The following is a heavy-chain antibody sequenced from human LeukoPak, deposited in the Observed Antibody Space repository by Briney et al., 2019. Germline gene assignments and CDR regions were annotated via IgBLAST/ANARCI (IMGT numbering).Heavy chain of an antibody. CDR2: IKEDGSEK. V-gene: IGHV3-7*01. CDR1: GFTLSNYW. J-gene: IGHJ5*02. D-gene: IGHD6-19*01. Sequence: GGSLRLSCAASGFTLSNYWMSWVRQAPGKGLEWVANIKEDGSEKYYVDSVKGRFTISRDNSQNTLYLQMNSLRADDTAVYYCAKGGSGWSNWFDPWSQGALVTVSS. CDR3: AKGGSGWSNWFDP.